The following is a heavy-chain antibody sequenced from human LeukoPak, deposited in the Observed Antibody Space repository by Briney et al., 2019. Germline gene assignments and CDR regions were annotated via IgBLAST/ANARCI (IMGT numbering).Heavy chain of an antibody. D-gene: IGHD1-26*01. J-gene: IGHJ4*02. CDR3: ARTMVGAPDY. CDR2: IYYSGST. V-gene: IGHV4-39*01. CDR1: GGSISSSSHY. Sequence: PSETLSLTCTVSGGSISSSSHYWGWLRQPPGKGLEWIGSIYYSGSTYYNPSLKSRVTISVDTSKNQFSLKLSSVTAADTAVYYCARTMVGAPDYWGQGTLVTVSS.